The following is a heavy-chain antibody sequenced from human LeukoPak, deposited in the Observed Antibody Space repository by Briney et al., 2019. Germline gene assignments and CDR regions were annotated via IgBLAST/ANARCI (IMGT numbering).Heavy chain of an antibody. J-gene: IGHJ1*01. CDR1: GFTFNLYT. CDR3: ARSYYDNSGYYRH. D-gene: IGHD3-22*01. CDR2: ITRSASPM. Sequence: KPGGSLRLSCVTSGFTFNLYTMNWVRQAPGKGLEWVSSITRSASPMYYAGSVKGRFTISRDNARNSLYLQMNSLRDEDTAVYYCARSYYDNSGYYRHWGQGTLVSVSS. V-gene: IGHV3-21*01.